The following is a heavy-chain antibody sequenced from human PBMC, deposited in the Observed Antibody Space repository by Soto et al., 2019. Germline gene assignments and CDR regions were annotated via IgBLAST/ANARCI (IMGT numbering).Heavy chain of an antibody. Sequence: QAHLVESGGGVVQPGRSLRLSCAASGFTFTSYGMHWVRQAPGTRLEWVAVISYDGGLQHYADSVKGRFTISRDNSKNMVLLQMTSLRAEDTAVYYCVSDRGYGHASVPYSCGQGTLVSVSS. CDR1: GFTFTSYG. D-gene: IGHD5-18*01. V-gene: IGHV3-30*03. CDR2: ISYDGGLQ. CDR3: VSDRGYGHASVPYS. J-gene: IGHJ4*02.